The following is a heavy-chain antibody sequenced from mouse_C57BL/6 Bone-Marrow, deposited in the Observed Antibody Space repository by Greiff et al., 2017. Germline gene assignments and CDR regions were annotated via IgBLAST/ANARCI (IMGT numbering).Heavy chain of an antibody. CDR1: GYTFTNYW. CDR3: TTSHWYFDV. CDR2: IYPGGGYT. V-gene: IGHV1-63*01. Sequence: VQLQQSGAELVRPGTSVKMSCKASGYTFTNYWIGWAKQRPGHGLEWIGDIYPGGGYTNYNEKFKGKATLTADKSSSTAYMQFSSLTSEDTAVYYCTTSHWYFDVWGTGTTVTVSS. J-gene: IGHJ1*03. D-gene: IGHD1-1*01.